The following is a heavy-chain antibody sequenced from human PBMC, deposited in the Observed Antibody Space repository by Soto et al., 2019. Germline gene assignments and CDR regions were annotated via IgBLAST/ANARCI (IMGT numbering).Heavy chain of an antibody. CDR1: GDSINSRHW. CDR3: AARHFWSGPWTDRRLDD. CDR2: ISHSGST. V-gene: IGHV4-4*02. J-gene: IGHJ4*02. D-gene: IGHD3-3*02. Sequence: SETLSLTCAVSGDSINSRHWWTCVRQPPGKGLEWIGQISHSGSTNYNPSLTSRVTISVDKSKNHFSLKVTSVTAADTAVYYCAARHFWSGPWTDRRLDDWGQGTLVTVSS.